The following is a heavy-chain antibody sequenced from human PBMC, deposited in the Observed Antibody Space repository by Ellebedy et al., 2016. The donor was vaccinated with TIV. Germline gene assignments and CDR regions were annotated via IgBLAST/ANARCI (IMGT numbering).Heavy chain of an antibody. Sequence: PSETLSLTCAVYGGSFSGYYWSWVRQAPGKGLEWVSAISGSGGSTYYADSVKGRFTISRDNSKNTLYLQMNSLRAEDTAVYYCAKPSGELHAFDYWGQGTLVTVSS. D-gene: IGHD1-26*01. V-gene: IGHV3-23*01. CDR1: GGSFSGYY. CDR3: AKPSGELHAFDY. J-gene: IGHJ4*02. CDR2: ISGSGGST.